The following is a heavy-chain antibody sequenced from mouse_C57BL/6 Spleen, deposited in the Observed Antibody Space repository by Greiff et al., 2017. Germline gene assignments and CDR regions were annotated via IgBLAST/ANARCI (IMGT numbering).Heavy chain of an antibody. CDR1: GYAFSSSW. D-gene: IGHD1-1*01. CDR3: AREDITTEYFDV. J-gene: IGHJ1*03. Sequence: VKLVESGPELVKPGASVKISCKASGYAFSSSWMNWVKQRPGKGLEWIGRIYPGDGDTNYNGKFKGKATLTADKSSSTAYMQLSSLTSEDSAVYFCAREDITTEYFDVWGTGTTVTVSS. V-gene: IGHV1-82*01. CDR2: IYPGDGDT.